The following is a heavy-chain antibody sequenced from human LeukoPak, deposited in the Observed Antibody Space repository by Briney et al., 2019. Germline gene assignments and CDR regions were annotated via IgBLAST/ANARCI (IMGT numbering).Heavy chain of an antibody. CDR2: ITGSGTGT. CDR1: GFTFSTHA. CDR3: VKGRDYNDASAYYIGDY. V-gene: IGHV3-23*01. J-gene: IGHJ4*02. Sequence: GGSLRLSCAASGFTFSTHAMIWVRQAPGKGPERVSCITGSGTGTYYRDSVKGRFTISRENSNDTLYLQMNSLRAEDTAVYYCVKGRDYNDASAYYIGDYWGQGTLVTVSS. D-gene: IGHD3-22*01.